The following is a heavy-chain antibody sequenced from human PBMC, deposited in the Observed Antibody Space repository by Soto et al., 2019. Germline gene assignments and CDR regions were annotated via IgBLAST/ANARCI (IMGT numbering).Heavy chain of an antibody. CDR3: ARGTGIYAY. J-gene: IGHJ4*02. CDR1: GYTFTRFA. Sequence: QVQLVQSGAEVKKPGASVKVSCKTSGYTFTRFAIHWVRQAPGQGLEWMGWINADSGNTEYSQKFQGRVTFSRDTSACKAYMAMNSLRSEDTAMYYCARGTGIYAYWGQGTLVTVSS. D-gene: IGHD3-16*01. V-gene: IGHV1-3*01. CDR2: INADSGNT.